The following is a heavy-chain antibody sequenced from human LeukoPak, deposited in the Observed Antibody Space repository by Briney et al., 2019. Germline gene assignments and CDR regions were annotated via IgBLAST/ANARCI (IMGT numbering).Heavy chain of an antibody. J-gene: IGHJ5*02. V-gene: IGHV5-51*01. CDR2: IYPGDSDT. CDR3: ARGKDYDILTGYNNWFEP. Sequence: GESLKISCKGSGYSFTSYWIGWVRQMPGKGLEWMGIIYPGDSDTRYSPSFQGQVTISADKSISTAYLQWSSLKASDTAMYYCARGKDYDILTGYNNWFEPWGQGTLVTVSS. CDR1: GYSFTSYW. D-gene: IGHD3-9*01.